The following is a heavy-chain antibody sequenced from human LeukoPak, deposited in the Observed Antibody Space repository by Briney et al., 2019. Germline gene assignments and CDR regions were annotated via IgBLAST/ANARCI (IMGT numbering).Heavy chain of an antibody. CDR1: GYTFTGYY. J-gene: IGHJ6*04. D-gene: IGHD3-10*01. Sequence: GASVTVSCKASGYTFTGYYMHWVRQAPGQGLEWMGWMNPNSGNTGYAQKFQGRVTMTRNTSISTAYMELSSLRSEDTAVYYCARGILWFGDDVWGKGTTVTISS. CDR2: MNPNSGNT. V-gene: IGHV1-8*02. CDR3: ARGILWFGDDV.